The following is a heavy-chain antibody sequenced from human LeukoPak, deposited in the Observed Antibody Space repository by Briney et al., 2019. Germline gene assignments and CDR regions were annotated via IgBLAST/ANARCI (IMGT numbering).Heavy chain of an antibody. V-gene: IGHV1-69*13. Sequence: SVKVSCKASGGTFSSYAISWVRQAPGQGLEWMGGIIPIFGTANYAQKFQGRVTITADESTSTAYMEPSSLRSEDTAVYYCAREACTNGVCYIDYWGQGTLVTVSS. CDR1: GGTFSSYA. D-gene: IGHD2-8*01. CDR2: IIPIFGTA. CDR3: AREACTNGVCYIDY. J-gene: IGHJ4*02.